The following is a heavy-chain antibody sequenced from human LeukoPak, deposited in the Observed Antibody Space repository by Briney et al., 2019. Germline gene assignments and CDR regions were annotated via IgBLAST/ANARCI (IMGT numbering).Heavy chain of an antibody. J-gene: IGHJ6*02. D-gene: IGHD3-10*01. CDR1: GGSIGSFY. Sequence: SETLSLTCTVSGGSIGSFYWTWIRQTPRKGLEWIGSVYYTGSTNYNPSLKSRVTISIDTSRSQFSLKLTSVTVADAAVYYCARDSRYSYGSGGMDVWGQGTTVTVSS. V-gene: IGHV4-59*01. CDR2: VYYTGST. CDR3: ARDSRYSYGSGGMDV.